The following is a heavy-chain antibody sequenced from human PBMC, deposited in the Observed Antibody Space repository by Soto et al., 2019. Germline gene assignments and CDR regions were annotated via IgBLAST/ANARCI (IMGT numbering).Heavy chain of an antibody. V-gene: IGHV4-59*01. Sequence: SETLSLTCTVSGDSFSAYSWRWVWQKQGKGLEWIGNIHYNGNTKYNPSLKSRVSMSVDTSKNQFSLRLISVTAADTAKYFCAREGNLGRWLQPLDFWGQGTLVTVSS. CDR1: GDSFSAYS. J-gene: IGHJ4*02. CDR2: IHYNGNT. CDR3: AREGNLGRWLQPLDF. D-gene: IGHD5-12*01.